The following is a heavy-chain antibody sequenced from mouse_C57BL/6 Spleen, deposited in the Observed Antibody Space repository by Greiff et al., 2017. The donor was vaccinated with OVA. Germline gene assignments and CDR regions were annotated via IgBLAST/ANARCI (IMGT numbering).Heavy chain of an antibody. D-gene: IGHD2-3*01. V-gene: IGHV1-18*01. J-gene: IGHJ4*01. Sequence: EVQLQQSGPELVKPGASVKIPCKASGYTFTDYNMDWVKQSHGKSLEWIGVINPNNGGTIYNQQFKGKAPLTVDKSSSTAYIELRSLTFEDTAVYYCARRIYDGPLDYWGQGTSVTVSS. CDR3: ARRIYDGPLDY. CDR1: GYTFTDYN. CDR2: INPNNGGT.